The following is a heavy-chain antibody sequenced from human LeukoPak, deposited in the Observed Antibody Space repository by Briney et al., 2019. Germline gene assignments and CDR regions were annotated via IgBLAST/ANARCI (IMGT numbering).Heavy chain of an antibody. CDR3: ARDPGVVPAAATDY. CDR1: GYTFTSYG. Sequence: GASVKVSCKASGYTFTSYGISWGRQAPGQGLEWMGGISAYNGNTNYAQKLQGRVTMTTDTSTSTAYMELRSLRSDDTAVYYCARDPGVVPAAATDYWGQGTLVTVSS. V-gene: IGHV1-18*01. CDR2: ISAYNGNT. D-gene: IGHD2-2*01. J-gene: IGHJ4*02.